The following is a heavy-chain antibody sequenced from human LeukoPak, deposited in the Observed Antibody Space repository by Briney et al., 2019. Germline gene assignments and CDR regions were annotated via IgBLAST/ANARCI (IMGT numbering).Heavy chain of an antibody. CDR1: GGSISSSSYY. V-gene: IGHV4-39*07. CDR2: IYYSGST. J-gene: IGHJ5*02. Sequence: SETLSLTCTVSGGSISSSSYYWGWLRQPPGKGLEWIGSIYYSGSTYYNPSLKSRVTISVDTSKNQFSLKLSSVTAADTAVYYCARGSSRWYRSNWFDPWGQGTLVTVSS. CDR3: ARGSSRWYRSNWFDP. D-gene: IGHD6-13*01.